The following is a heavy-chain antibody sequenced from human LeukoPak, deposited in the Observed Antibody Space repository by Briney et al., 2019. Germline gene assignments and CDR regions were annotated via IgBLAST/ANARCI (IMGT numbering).Heavy chain of an antibody. CDR1: EFTFSSYG. V-gene: IGHV3-30*03. J-gene: IGHJ4*02. D-gene: IGHD3-10*01. CDR2: ISYDGSNK. Sequence: GGSLRLSCAASEFTFSSYGMHWVRQAPGKGLEWVAVISYDGSNKYYADSVKGRFTISRDNSKNTLYLQMNSLRAEDTAVYYCARTLSGSGIDYWGQGTLVTVSS. CDR3: ARTLSGSGIDY.